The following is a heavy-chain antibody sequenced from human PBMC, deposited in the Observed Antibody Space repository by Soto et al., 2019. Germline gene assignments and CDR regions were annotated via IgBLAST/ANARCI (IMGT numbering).Heavy chain of an antibody. Sequence: SETLSLTCTVSGGSISSYYWSWIRQPPGKGLEWIGYIYYSGSTHYNPSLKSRVTISVDTSKNQFSLKLSSVTAADTAVYYCARGELCGGDCYSGGFDYWGQGTLVT. CDR2: IYYSGST. J-gene: IGHJ4*02. V-gene: IGHV4-59*01. CDR1: GGSISSYY. D-gene: IGHD2-21*02. CDR3: ARGELCGGDCYSGGFDY.